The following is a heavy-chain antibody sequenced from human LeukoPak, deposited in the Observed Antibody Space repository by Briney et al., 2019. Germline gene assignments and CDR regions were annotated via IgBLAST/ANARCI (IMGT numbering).Heavy chain of an antibody. CDR1: GFTFSSYA. CDR3: AKVQESYSSSWYRVPPYYFDY. J-gene: IGHJ4*02. Sequence: GGSLRLSCAASGFTFSSYAMSWVRQAPGKGLEWVSAISGSGGSTYYADPVKGRFTISRDNSKNTLYLQMNSLRAEDTAVYYCAKVQESYSSSWYRVPPYYFDYWGQGTLVTVSS. CDR2: ISGSGGST. D-gene: IGHD6-13*01. V-gene: IGHV3-23*01.